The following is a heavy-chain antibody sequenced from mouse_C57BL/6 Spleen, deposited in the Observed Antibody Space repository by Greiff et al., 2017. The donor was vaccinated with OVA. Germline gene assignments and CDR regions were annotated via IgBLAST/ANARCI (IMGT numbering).Heavy chain of an antibody. CDR3: ARQIYYDYDEKDYFDY. V-gene: IGHV1-62-2*01. CDR2: FYPGSGSI. J-gene: IGHJ2*01. CDR1: GYTFTEYT. Sequence: QVQLKESGAELVKPGASVKLSCKASGYTFTEYTIHWVKQRSGQGLEWIGWFYPGSGSIKYNEKFKDKATLTADKSSSTVYMELSRLTSEDSAVYFCARQIYYDYDEKDYFDYWGQGTTLTVSS. D-gene: IGHD2-4*01.